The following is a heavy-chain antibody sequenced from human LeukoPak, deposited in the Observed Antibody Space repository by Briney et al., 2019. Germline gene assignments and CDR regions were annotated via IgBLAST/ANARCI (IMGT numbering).Heavy chain of an antibody. J-gene: IGHJ4*02. V-gene: IGHV3-30-3*02. D-gene: IGHD5-18*01. CDR2: ISFDGSNQ. CDR3: AKQAQATWIQLRALDY. CDR1: EFTFSSYT. Sequence: PGRSLRLSCAASEFTFSSYTMHWVRQAPGKGLEWVAIISFDGSNQYYADSVKGRFTISRDNSKNTLYLQMNSLRAEDTAVYYCAKQAQATWIQLRALDYWGQGTLVTVSS.